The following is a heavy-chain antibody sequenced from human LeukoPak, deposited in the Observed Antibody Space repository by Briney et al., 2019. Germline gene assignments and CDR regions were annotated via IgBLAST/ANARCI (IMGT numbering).Heavy chain of an antibody. D-gene: IGHD3-16*01. V-gene: IGHV1-69*04. CDR2: IIPILGTA. CDR1: GGTFSSYA. J-gene: IGHJ3*02. Sequence: GASVKVSCKASGGTFSSYAISWVRQAPGQGLEWMGRIIPILGTANYAQKFQGRVTITADKSTSTAYMELSSLRSEDTAVYYCASVFGSRVPNIWGQGTMVTVSS. CDR3: ASVFGSRVPNI.